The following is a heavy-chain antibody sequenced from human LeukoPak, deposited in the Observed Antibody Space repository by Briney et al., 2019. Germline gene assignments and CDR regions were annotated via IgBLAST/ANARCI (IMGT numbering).Heavy chain of an antibody. CDR3: ARIITMVRGVIPWFDP. CDR2: IKQDGSEK. Sequence: GGSLRLSCAASGFTFSSYWMSWVRQAPGKGLEWVANIKQDGSEKYYVDSVKGRFTISRGNAKNSLYLQMNSLRAEDTAVYYCARIITMVRGVIPWFDPWGQGTLVTVSS. J-gene: IGHJ5*02. CDR1: GFTFSSYW. D-gene: IGHD3-10*01. V-gene: IGHV3-7*01.